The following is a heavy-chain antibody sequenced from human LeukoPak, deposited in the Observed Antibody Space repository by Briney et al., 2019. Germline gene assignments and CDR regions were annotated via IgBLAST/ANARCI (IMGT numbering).Heavy chain of an antibody. D-gene: IGHD4-17*01. CDR3: ARSTTHPYYNYMDV. Sequence: GGSLRLSCAASGFTFSSYGMTWVRQAPGKGLEWVSGINSDGSTTTYADSVKGRFTISRDNAKNTLYLQMNSLRVEDTAVYYCARSTTHPYYNYMDVWGKGTTVTLSS. J-gene: IGHJ6*03. V-gene: IGHV3-74*01. CDR2: INSDGSTT. CDR1: GFTFSSYG.